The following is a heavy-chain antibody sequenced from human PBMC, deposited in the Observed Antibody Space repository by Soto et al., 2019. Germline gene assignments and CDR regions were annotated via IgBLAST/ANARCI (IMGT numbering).Heavy chain of an antibody. CDR2: IRNEANAYRT. CDR3: ARGRFFGSGSYQIRVFDH. CDR1: GFTFSDHF. J-gene: IGHJ4*01. Sequence: VQLVESGGGLVQPGGSLRLSCAASGFTFSDHFMDWVRQAPGKGLEWVGRIRNEANAYRTEYAASVKGRFTVSRDNSMNELYLQMSCLKTEDTAVYYCARGRFFGSGSYQIRVFDHWGHGALVTVSS. V-gene: IGHV3-72*01. D-gene: IGHD3-10*01.